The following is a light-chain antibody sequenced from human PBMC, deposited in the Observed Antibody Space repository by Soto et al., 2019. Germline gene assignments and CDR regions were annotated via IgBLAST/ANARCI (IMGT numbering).Light chain of an antibody. CDR1: QSVSSY. CDR3: QQRSNWPPWT. V-gene: IGKV3-11*01. Sequence: EIVLTQSPATLSLSPLEIGTLSFMASQSVSSYLAWYQQKPGQAPRLLIYDASNRATGIPARFSGSGSGTDFTLTISRLEPEDFAVYYCQQRSNWPPWTFGQGTKVDIK. CDR2: DAS. J-gene: IGKJ1*01.